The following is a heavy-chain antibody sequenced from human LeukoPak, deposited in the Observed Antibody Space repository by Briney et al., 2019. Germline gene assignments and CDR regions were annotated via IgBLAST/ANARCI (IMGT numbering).Heavy chain of an antibody. CDR1: GFTFNTYW. Sequence: GGSLRLSCAASGFTFNTYWMHWVRQGPGKGLVWVSRIYSDGSRTTYADSVRGRFTISGDNAKNTLYLQMNSLRAEDTAMYYCARGEYGSGSYHIDYWGQGTLATVSS. J-gene: IGHJ4*02. D-gene: IGHD3-10*01. V-gene: IGHV3-74*01. CDR2: IYSDGSRT. CDR3: ARGEYGSGSYHIDY.